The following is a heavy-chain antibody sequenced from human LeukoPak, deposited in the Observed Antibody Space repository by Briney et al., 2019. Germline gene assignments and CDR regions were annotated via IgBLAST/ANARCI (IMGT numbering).Heavy chain of an antibody. CDR2: LYSDGNT. V-gene: IGHV3-53*01. CDR1: GFTVITND. J-gene: IGHJ4*02. D-gene: IGHD1-14*01. CDR3: ARGVEPLAANTLAY. Sequence: GGSLRLSCAASGFTVITNDMTWVRQAPGKGLEWVSVLYSDGNTKYADSVQGRFTISRDNSKNTLYLEMNSLSPDDTAVYYCARGVEPLAANTLAYWGQETLVTVSS.